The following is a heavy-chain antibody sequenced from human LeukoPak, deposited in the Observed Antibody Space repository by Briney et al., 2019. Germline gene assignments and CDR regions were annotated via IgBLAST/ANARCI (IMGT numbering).Heavy chain of an antibody. CDR1: GGSISSDNYY. V-gene: IGHV4-39*01. D-gene: IGHD3-22*01. Sequence: SETLSLTCTVSGGSISSDNYYWGWIRQPPGKGLEWIGHIFYSGTTYYNPSLKSRVTISVDMSKNQFSLKLSSVTAADTAVYYCARHSYYYDSGGEYWSQGTLVTVSS. CDR2: IFYSGTT. CDR3: ARHSYYYDSGGEY. J-gene: IGHJ4*02.